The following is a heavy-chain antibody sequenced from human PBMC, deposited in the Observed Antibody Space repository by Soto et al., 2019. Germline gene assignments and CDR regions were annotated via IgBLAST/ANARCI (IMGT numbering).Heavy chain of an antibody. CDR3: ARQRPTNLDAFDI. D-gene: IGHD1-1*01. V-gene: IGHV1-2*04. Sequence: ASVKVSCKASGYTFTDYYMYWIRQAPGQGLEWMGWINPNSGGTNYAQKFQGWVTMTRDTSISTAYLGLSRLRSDDTAVYYCARQRPTNLDAFDIWGQGTMVT. CDR1: GYTFTDYY. J-gene: IGHJ3*02. CDR2: INPNSGGT.